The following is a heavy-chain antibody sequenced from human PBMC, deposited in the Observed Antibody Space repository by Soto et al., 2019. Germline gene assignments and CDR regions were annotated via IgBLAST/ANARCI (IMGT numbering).Heavy chain of an antibody. J-gene: IGHJ3*02. CDR2: IRSKANSYAT. CDR3: TRSVVAAATDAFDI. V-gene: IGHV3-73*01. D-gene: IGHD2-15*01. Sequence: GGSLRLSCAASGFTFSGSAMHWVRQASGKGLEWVGRIRSKANSYATAYAASVKGRFTISRDDSKNTAYLQMNSLKTEDTAVYYCTRSVVAAATDAFDIWGQGTMVTVSS. CDR1: GFTFSGSA.